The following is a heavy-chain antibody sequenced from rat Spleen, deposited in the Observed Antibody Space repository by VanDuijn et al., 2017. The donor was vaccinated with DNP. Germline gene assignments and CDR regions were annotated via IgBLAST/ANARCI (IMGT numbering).Heavy chain of an antibody. J-gene: IGHJ2*01. V-gene: IGHV5-19*01. CDR2: ISNDGGST. CDR3: ATGWVFDY. Sequence: EVQLVESGGGSVQPGKSLKLSCLASGFSFSNHGMNWIRQAPKKGLEWVAYISNDGGSTYYRDSVKGRFTISRDNAKRILFLEMDSLRSEDTATYYCATGWVFDYWGQGVMVTVSS. D-gene: IGHD1-7*01. CDR1: GFSFSNHG.